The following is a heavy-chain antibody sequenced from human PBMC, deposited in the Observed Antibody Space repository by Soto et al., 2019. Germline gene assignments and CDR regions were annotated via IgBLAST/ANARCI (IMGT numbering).Heavy chain of an antibody. Sequence: EVQLLESGGRLVQPGGSLRLSCAASGFIFSTDALNWVRQAQGQGLEWVSGIRGSGDNTYYAASVTGRFTISSDHSKNTLYLQMNYVRVDDTAVYYCAKSPRRGYEPPWDYWCQGTLVTVSS. V-gene: IGHV3-23*01. CDR2: IRGSGDNT. CDR3: AKSPRRGYEPPWDY. CDR1: GFIFSTDA. J-gene: IGHJ4*02. D-gene: IGHD2-2*01.